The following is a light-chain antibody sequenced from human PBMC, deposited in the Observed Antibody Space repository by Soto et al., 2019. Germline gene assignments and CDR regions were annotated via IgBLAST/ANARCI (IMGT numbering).Light chain of an antibody. CDR2: EVS. J-gene: IGLJ3*02. CDR3: GTWDSSLSAGV. Sequence: QSALTQPPSVSGSPGQSVTISCTGTSSDVGSYNRVSWYQQPPGTAPKLMIYEVSNRPSGVPDRFSGSKSGNTASLTISGLQAEDEADYYCGTWDSSLSAGVFGGGTKLSVL. V-gene: IGLV2-18*02. CDR1: SSDVGSYNR.